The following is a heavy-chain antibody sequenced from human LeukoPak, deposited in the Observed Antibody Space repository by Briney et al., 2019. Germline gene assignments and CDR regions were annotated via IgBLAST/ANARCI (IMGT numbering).Heavy chain of an antibody. J-gene: IGHJ4*02. CDR2: ISYSGST. V-gene: IGHV4-39*01. D-gene: IGHD1-26*01. CDR3: ARQGGWGGAASLIEF. CDR1: GGSISSNSYF. Sequence: PSETLSLTCTASGGSISSNSYFWGWIRQPPGKGLEWIGSISYSGSTHYNPSLKSRATISVDTSKNPFSLKLSSVTASDTAIFSCARQGGWGGAASLIEFWGQGTLVTVSS.